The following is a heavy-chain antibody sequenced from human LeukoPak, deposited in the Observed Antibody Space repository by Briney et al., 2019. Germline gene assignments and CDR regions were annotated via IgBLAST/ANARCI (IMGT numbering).Heavy chain of an antibody. CDR1: GGSISSSSYY. V-gene: IGHV4-39*07. CDR2: IYYSGST. CDR3: ASSGGSSSYYYGMDV. J-gene: IGHJ6*02. Sequence: PSETLSLTCTVSGGSISSSSYYRGWIRQPPGKGLEWIGSIYYSGSTYYNPSLKSRVTISVDTSKNQFSLKLSSVTAADTAVYYCASSGGSSSYYYGMDVWGQGTTVTVSS. D-gene: IGHD2-15*01.